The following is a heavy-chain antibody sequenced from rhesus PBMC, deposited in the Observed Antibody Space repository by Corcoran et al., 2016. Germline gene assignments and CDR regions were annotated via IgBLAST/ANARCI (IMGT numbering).Heavy chain of an antibody. Sequence: DVQLVESGGGWVKPGGSLRLPCVASGFTFSIYEMHWVRQAPGKGLEWVAVISESGGTICYAVSVKGRFTISRDNAKNSRFLQMNRLRAEDTAVYYCTRDGVLGRFDYWGQGVLVTVSS. CDR3: TRDGVLGRFDY. D-gene: IGHD3-34*01. J-gene: IGHJ4*01. CDR2: ISESGGTI. V-gene: IGHV3-100*02. CDR1: GFTFSIYE.